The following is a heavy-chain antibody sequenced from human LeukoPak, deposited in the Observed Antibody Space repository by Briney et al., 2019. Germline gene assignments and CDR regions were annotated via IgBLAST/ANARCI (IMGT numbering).Heavy chain of an antibody. CDR3: ARVFDTSWYWYGVDV. CDR1: GYTFTTYA. J-gene: IGHJ6*02. D-gene: IGHD6-13*01. CDR2: INAGNGNT. V-gene: IGHV1-3*01. Sequence: ASVKVSCKASGYTFTTYAMHWVRQAPGQRLEWMGWINAGNGNTKYSQQFQGRVTITRDTSASTAYMELSSLRSEDTAVYYCARVFDTSWYWYGVDVWGQGTTVTVSS.